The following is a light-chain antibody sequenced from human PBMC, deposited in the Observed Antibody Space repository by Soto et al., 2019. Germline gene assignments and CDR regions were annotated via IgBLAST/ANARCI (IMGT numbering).Light chain of an antibody. Sequence: DIQMTQSPSSLSASVGDRVTITCRASQSIGSYLNWYQQKPGKAPNLLIHGASYLKSGVPTRFSGSGSGTDFTLTISSLQPEDFAIYYCQQTYTTPEITFGQGTRLEIK. CDR2: GAS. CDR1: QSIGSY. CDR3: QQTYTTPEIT. J-gene: IGKJ5*01. V-gene: IGKV1-39*01.